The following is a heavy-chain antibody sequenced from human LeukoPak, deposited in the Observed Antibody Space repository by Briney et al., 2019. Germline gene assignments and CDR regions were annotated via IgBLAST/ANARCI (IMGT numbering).Heavy chain of an antibody. D-gene: IGHD5-12*01. V-gene: IGHV1-8*03. CDR3: ARGRASAGGYGGYDWGVWFDP. J-gene: IGHJ5*02. CDR2: MNPNSGHT. CDR1: GGTFTNYD. Sequence: ASVKVSCKASGGTFTNYDINWVRQATGQGLQWMGWMNPNSGHTGYAQKFQGRVTITRNTSITTAYMELSSLRSEDTAVYYCARGRASAGGYGGYDWGVWFDPWGQGTLVTVSS.